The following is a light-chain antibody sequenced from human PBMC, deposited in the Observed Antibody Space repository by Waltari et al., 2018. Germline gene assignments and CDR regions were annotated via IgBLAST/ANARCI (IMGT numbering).Light chain of an antibody. CDR3: QSYDSSTLWV. CDR1: SGSIASNY. V-gene: IGLV6-57*02. CDR2: EDN. Sequence: FMLTQPHSVSESPGKTVTISCTGSSGSIASNYVQWYQQRPGSAPTTVIYEDNQRPSGVPDRCSGSIDSSSNAASLTISGLKTEDEADYYCQSYDSSTLWVFGGGTKLTVL. J-gene: IGLJ3*02.